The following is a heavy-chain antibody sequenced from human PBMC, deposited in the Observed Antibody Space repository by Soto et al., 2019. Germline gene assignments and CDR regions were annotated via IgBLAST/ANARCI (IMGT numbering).Heavy chain of an antibody. J-gene: IGHJ4*02. Sequence: PGGSLRLSCAASGFTFSSYSMNWVRQAPGKGLEWVSSISSSSSYIYYADSVKGRFTISRDNAKNSLYLQMNSLRAEDTAVYYCARAYDFWSGGFLYYFDYWGQGTLVTV. D-gene: IGHD3-3*01. CDR3: ARAYDFWSGGFLYYFDY. CDR1: GFTFSSYS. V-gene: IGHV3-21*01. CDR2: ISSSSSYI.